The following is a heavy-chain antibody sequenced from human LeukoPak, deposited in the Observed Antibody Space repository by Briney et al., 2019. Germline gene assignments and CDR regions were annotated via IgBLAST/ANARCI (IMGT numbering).Heavy chain of an antibody. Sequence: PSETLSLTCTVSGGSTSSYYWSWIRQPPGKGLEWIGYIYYSGSTNYNPSLKSRLTISIDTSKNQFTLKLSSVTAADTAVYYCARVHYGSGSYYTAAYYYGMDVWGQGTTVTVSS. V-gene: IGHV4-59*08. D-gene: IGHD3-10*01. CDR1: GGSTSSYY. CDR2: IYYSGST. J-gene: IGHJ6*02. CDR3: ARVHYGSGSYYTAAYYYGMDV.